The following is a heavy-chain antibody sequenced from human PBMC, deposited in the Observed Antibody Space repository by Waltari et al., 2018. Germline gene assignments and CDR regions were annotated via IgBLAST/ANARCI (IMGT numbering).Heavy chain of an antibody. CDR1: GGSIHSGTSYY. CDR2: VYPSEST. CDR3: AREGREVASL. Sequence: QVQLQESGPGLVKPAQTLSLTCSVSGGSIHSGTSYYWNWVRQPVGEGLGGIGRVYPSESTKYNPSLESRGTMSIDTSKNQFSLKLGSVTAADTAVYYCAREGREVASLWGQGTLVTVSS. V-gene: IGHV4-61*02. J-gene: IGHJ4*02. D-gene: IGHD2-15*01.